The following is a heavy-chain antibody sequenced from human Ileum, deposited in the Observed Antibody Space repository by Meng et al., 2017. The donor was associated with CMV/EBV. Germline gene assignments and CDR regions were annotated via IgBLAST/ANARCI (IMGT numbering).Heavy chain of an antibody. Sequence: CTVSGGSVSSGSYYWSWIRQPPGKGLEWIGDIYYSGSTNYNPSLKSRVTISVDTSKNQFSLKLSSVTAADTAVYYCARGYSSSWYYWGQGTLVTVSS. CDR2: IYYSGST. D-gene: IGHD6-13*01. J-gene: IGHJ4*02. V-gene: IGHV4-61*01. CDR1: GGSVSSGSYY. CDR3: ARGYSSSWYY.